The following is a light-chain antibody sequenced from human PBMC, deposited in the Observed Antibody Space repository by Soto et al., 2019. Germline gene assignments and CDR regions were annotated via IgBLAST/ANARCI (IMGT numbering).Light chain of an antibody. CDR3: GGGDSSLNVYL. J-gene: IGLJ1*01. Sequence: QSVLTQPPSVAAAPGQKISISCSGSSSNIGNYYVSWYHQLPGTAPKLLIYDNTKRPAGIPDRFSGSKSGTSATLAITGLQTVDDGNHSCGGGDSSLNVYLFGGGAKVSVL. V-gene: IGLV1-51*01. CDR2: DNT. CDR1: SSNIGNYY.